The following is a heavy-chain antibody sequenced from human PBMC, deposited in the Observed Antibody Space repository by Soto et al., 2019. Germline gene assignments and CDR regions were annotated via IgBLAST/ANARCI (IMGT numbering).Heavy chain of an antibody. CDR3: ATSMPDYSNYDEKTPYYYYYYMDV. D-gene: IGHD4-4*01. V-gene: IGHV4-59*01. CDR1: GGSISSYY. Sequence: SETLSLTCTVSGGSISSYYWSWIRQPPGKGLEWIGYIYYSGSTNYNPSLKSRVTISVDTSKNQFSLKLSSVTAADTAVYYCATSMPDYSNYDEKTPYYYYYYMDVWGKGTTVTVSS. J-gene: IGHJ6*03. CDR2: IYYSGST.